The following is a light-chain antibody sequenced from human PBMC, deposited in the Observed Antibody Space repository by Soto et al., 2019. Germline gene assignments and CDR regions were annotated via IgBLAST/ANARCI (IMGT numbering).Light chain of an antibody. CDR1: SSDLGGYNY. J-gene: IGLJ1*01. V-gene: IGLV2-14*01. CDR2: EVS. Sequence: QSALTQPASVSGSPGQSITISCTGSSSDLGGYNYVSWYQQHPGKAPKLLIYEVSNRPSGVSNRFSGSKSGNTASLTISGLQAEDEADYYCSSYTSSYVFGTGTQLTVL. CDR3: SSYTSSYV.